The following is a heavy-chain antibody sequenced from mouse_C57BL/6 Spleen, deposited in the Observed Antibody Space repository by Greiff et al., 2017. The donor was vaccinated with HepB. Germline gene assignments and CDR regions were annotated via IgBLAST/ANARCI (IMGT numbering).Heavy chain of an antibody. CDR2: IYPGDGDT. D-gene: IGHD1-1*01. V-gene: IGHV1-82*01. Sequence: QVQLKQSGPELVKPGASVKISCKASGYAFSSSWMNWVKQRPGKGLEWIGRIYPGDGDTNYNGKFKGKATLTADKSSSTAYMQLSSLTSEDSAVYFCARSGGSTFYAMDYWGQGTSVTVSS. J-gene: IGHJ4*01. CDR1: GYAFSSSW. CDR3: ARSGGSTFYAMDY.